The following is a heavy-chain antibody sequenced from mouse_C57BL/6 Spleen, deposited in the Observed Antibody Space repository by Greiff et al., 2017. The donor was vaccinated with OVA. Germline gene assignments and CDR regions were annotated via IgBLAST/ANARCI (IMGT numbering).Heavy chain of an antibody. D-gene: IGHD1-1*02. V-gene: IGHV1-82*01. CDR3: ARDAVWWY. J-gene: IGHJ2*01. CDR1: GYAFSSSW. CDR2: IYPGDGDT. Sequence: VKLMESGPELVKPGASVKISCKASGYAFSSSWMNWVKQRPGKGLEWIGRIYPGDGDTNYNGKFKGKATLTADKSSSTAYMQLSSLTSEDSAVYFCARDAVWWYWGQGTTLTVSS.